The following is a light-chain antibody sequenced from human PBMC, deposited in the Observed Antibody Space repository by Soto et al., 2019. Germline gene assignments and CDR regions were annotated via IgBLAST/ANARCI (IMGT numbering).Light chain of an antibody. Sequence: QSVLTQPAYVSGSPGQSITISCTGTSSDIGAYNYVSWYQQHPGKAPKLMIYDVNIRPSGVSNRFSGSKSGNTASLTISGLQSEDEADYYCTSWTTSTTMIFGGGTKVTVL. V-gene: IGLV2-14*03. J-gene: IGLJ2*01. CDR3: TSWTTSTTMI. CDR1: SSDIGAYNY. CDR2: DVN.